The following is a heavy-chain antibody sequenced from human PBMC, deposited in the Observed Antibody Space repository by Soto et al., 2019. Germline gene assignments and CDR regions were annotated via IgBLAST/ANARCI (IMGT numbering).Heavy chain of an antibody. Sequence: QVQLVESGGGVVEPGRSVRLSCVVSGFSFSTYGIHWVRQAPGKGLEWVAVMRYGGSRKFYADSVKGRFTISRDNSNNTLYLQMSSLRAEDTAVYYCARDFVGGDYHFDFWGQGALVTVSP. V-gene: IGHV3-33*01. CDR3: ARDFVGGDYHFDF. J-gene: IGHJ4*02. D-gene: IGHD2-21*02. CDR1: GFSFSTYG. CDR2: MRYGGSRK.